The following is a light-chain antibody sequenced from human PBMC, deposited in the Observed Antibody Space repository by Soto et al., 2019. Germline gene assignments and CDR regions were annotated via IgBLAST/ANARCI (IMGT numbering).Light chain of an antibody. Sequence: DIQMTQSPSTLSASVGDRVTITCRASQSISSWLAWYQHKPGSAPKVLIYKASNLKSGVPSRFSGSGSGTEFTLTISSLQPEDVATYYCQQYNNYSGGVTFGPGTKVDIK. CDR2: KAS. J-gene: IGKJ3*01. CDR1: QSISSW. V-gene: IGKV1-5*03. CDR3: QQYNNYSGGVT.